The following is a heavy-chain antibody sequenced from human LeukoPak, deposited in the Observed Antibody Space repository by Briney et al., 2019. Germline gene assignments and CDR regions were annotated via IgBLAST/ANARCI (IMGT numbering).Heavy chain of an antibody. CDR1: GFTVSSNY. Sequence: PGGSLRLSCAATGFTVSSNYLSWVGQAPGKGLEWVSVIYSGGSTYYADSVKGRFTISRDNSKNTLYLQMNSLRAEDTAVYYCARDPRLMDVRGAFDIWGQGTMVTVSS. J-gene: IGHJ3*02. D-gene: IGHD2-8*01. V-gene: IGHV3-53*01. CDR2: IYSGGST. CDR3: ARDPRLMDVRGAFDI.